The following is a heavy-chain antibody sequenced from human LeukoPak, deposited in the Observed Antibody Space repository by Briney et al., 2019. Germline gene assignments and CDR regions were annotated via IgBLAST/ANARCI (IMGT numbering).Heavy chain of an antibody. J-gene: IGHJ4*02. Sequence: ASVKVSCKASGYTFTGYYMHWVRQATGQGLEWMGWMNPNSGNTGYAQKFQGRVTMTRNTSISTAYMELSSLRSEDTAVYYCARVGYSNSYDYWGQGTQVTVSP. CDR1: GYTFTGYY. V-gene: IGHV1-8*02. CDR3: ARVGYSNSYDY. CDR2: MNPNSGNT. D-gene: IGHD1-26*01.